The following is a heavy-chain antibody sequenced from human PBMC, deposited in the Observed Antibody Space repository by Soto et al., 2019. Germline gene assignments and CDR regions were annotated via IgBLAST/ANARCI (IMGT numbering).Heavy chain of an antibody. J-gene: IGHJ6*02. CDR1: GYTFTSYG. D-gene: IGHD3-9*01. CDR3: ARGTKFDGLLYNYCYYGMDD. V-gene: IGHV1-8*01. CDR2: MSPNSGNT. Sequence: ASVKVSCKASGYTFTSYGINWVRQATGQGLEWMGWMSPNSGNTDYAQKFQGRVTMTSNTSISTAYMELSSLRSEDTAVYYCARGTKFDGLLYNYCYYGMDDWGQGTQVTVSS.